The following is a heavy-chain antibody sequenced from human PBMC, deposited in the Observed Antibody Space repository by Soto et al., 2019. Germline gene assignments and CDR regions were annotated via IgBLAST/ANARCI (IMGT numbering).Heavy chain of an antibody. V-gene: IGHV3-30-3*01. D-gene: IGHD6-19*01. CDR3: ARVIVRAVAGPLRY. CDR1: GFTVSTFS. J-gene: IGHJ4*02. CDR2: LSPDGSNE. Sequence: QVQLVESGGGVVQPARSLRLSCAASGFTVSTFSMHWVRQAPGKGLEWVAVLSPDGSNEYYADSVKGRFTISRDNSKNTLYLQMNSLRTEDTAVYYCARVIVRAVAGPLRYWGQGTLVTVSS.